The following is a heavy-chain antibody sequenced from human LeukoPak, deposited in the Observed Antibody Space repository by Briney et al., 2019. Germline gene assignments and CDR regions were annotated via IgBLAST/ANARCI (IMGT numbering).Heavy chain of an antibody. CDR3: ARDYCANGVCPFFYYYYYMDV. V-gene: IGHV3-7*01. CDR1: GFTFSSYW. CDR2: IKQDGSEK. Sequence: PGGSLRLSCAASGFTFSSYWMSWVRQAPGKGLEWVANIKQDGSEKYYVDSVKGRFTISRDNAKNSLYLQMNSLRAEDTAVYYCARDYCANGVCPFFYYYYYMDVWGKGTTVTVSS. D-gene: IGHD2-8*01. J-gene: IGHJ6*03.